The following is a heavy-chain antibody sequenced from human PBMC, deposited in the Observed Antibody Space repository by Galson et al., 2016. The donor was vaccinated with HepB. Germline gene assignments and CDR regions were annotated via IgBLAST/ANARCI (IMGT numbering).Heavy chain of an antibody. CDR3: AVLPAREMATTMSRHSYFDTGMDV. Sequence: SVKVSCKASGYTFTSFYMHWVRQAPGQGLEWMGIINPSGGATRHAQRFQGRVTMTRDTSTSTVYMELSSLRSEDTAVYYCAVLPAREMATTMSRHSYFDTGMDVWGQGTTVIVSS. J-gene: IGHJ6*02. V-gene: IGHV1-46*01. CDR2: INPSGGAT. D-gene: IGHD5-24*01. CDR1: GYTFTSFY.